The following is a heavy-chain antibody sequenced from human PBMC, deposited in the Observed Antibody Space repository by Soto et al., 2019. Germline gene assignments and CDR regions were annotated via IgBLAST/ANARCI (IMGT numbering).Heavy chain of an antibody. CDR3: ARDGGRHSGGIDY. CDR2: IIPIFGTA. CDR1: GGTFSSYS. D-gene: IGHD1-26*01. V-gene: IGHV1-69*01. Sequence: QVQLVQSGAEVKKPGSSVKVSCKASGGTFSSYSINWVRQAPGQGLEWMGEIIPIFGTANYAQTFQGRVTITAGESTSTAYMELSSLRSEDMAVYYCARDGGRHSGGIDYWGQGTLVTVSS. J-gene: IGHJ4*02.